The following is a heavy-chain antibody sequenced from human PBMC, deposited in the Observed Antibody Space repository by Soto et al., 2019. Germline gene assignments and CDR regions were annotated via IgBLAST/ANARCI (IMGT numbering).Heavy chain of an antibody. D-gene: IGHD6-6*01. CDR2: IVVGSGNT. J-gene: IGHJ6*02. Sequence: GASVKVSCKASGFTFTSSAVQWVRQARGQRLEWIGWIVVGSGNTNYAQKFQERVTITRDMSTSTAYMELSSLRSEDTAVYYCAADEGYSSSSSYYYYGMDVWGQGXTVTVYS. CDR1: GFTFTSSA. V-gene: IGHV1-58*01. CDR3: AADEGYSSSSSYYYYGMDV.